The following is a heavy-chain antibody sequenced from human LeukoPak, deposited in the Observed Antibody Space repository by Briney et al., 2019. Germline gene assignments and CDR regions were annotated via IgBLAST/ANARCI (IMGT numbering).Heavy chain of an antibody. CDR1: GFTFSDHY. D-gene: IGHD3-22*01. J-gene: IGHJ3*02. CDR3: ARSHYQSSDYFDEDAFDI. CDR2: ARNKVNSYTT. V-gene: IGHV3-72*01. Sequence: GGSLRLSCAASGFTFSDHYMDWVRQAPGKGLEWVGRARNKVNSYTTEYAAAVQGRFSISRDDSKNSLYLQLNSLKTEDTALYYCARSHYQSSDYFDEDAFDIWGQGTMVTVFS.